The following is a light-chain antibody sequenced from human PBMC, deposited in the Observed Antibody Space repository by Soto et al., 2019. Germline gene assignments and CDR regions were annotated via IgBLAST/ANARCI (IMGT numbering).Light chain of an antibody. CDR3: QQYASSSWT. CDR1: QSVSSSY. V-gene: IGKV3-20*01. Sequence: EIVLTQSPGTLSLSPGERATLSCRASQSVSSSYLAWYQQKPGQAPRLLIYGTSSRATAIPDRFSGSGSGTDFTLTISRLEPEDFAVYSCQQYASSSWTFGQGTKV. J-gene: IGKJ1*01. CDR2: GTS.